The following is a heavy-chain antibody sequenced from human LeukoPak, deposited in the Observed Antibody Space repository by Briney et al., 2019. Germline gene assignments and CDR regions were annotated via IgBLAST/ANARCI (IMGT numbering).Heavy chain of an antibody. CDR3: ARGHELGMFDY. V-gene: IGHV3-33*01. Sequence: GGSLRLSCAASGFTFSSYVMHWVRQAPGKGLEWVADIWYDGSKKYYADSVKGRFTISRDNSKNTLYLQMNSLRDEDTAVYYCARGHELGMFDYWGQGTLVTVSS. CDR1: GFTFSSYV. J-gene: IGHJ4*02. D-gene: IGHD7-27*01. CDR2: IWYDGSKK.